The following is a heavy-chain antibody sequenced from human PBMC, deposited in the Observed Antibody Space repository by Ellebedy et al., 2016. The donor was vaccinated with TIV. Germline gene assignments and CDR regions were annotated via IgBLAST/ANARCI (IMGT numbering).Heavy chain of an antibody. CDR2: ISLDSGAT. Sequence: ASVKVSCKASGYPMTGRYLHWARQAPGQGLEWMGWISLDSGATNCAQRFQGRVTMTTDSSITTAYMELSRLTSDDTAVYYCATLPPRAFYFDHWGQGTLVTVSS. D-gene: IGHD3-10*01. CDR1: GYPMTGRY. J-gene: IGHJ4*02. V-gene: IGHV1-2*02. CDR3: ATLPPRAFYFDH.